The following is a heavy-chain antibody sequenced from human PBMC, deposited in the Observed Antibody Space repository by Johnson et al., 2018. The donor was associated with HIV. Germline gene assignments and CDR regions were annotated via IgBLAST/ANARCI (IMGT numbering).Heavy chain of an antibody. V-gene: IGHV3-66*01. D-gene: IGHD3-16*01. CDR1: GFTVSSNY. CDR3: STDPLYYDDPHWAYDI. J-gene: IGHJ3*02. Sequence: MLLVESGGGLVQPGGSLRLSCAASGFTVSSNYMSWVRQAPGKGLEWVSGINWSGGSTGYADSVRGRFTISRDDSKNTLYLQMNSLKTEDTAVYYCSTDPLYYDDPHWAYDIWGQGTMVTVSS. CDR2: INWSGGST.